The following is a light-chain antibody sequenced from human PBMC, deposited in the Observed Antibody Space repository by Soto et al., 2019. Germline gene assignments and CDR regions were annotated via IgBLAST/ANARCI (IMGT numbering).Light chain of an antibody. CDR3: LQYYGWPKT. Sequence: EIVMTQSPATLSVSPGERATLSCRASQRVNTKLARYQHIPGQAPRLLNYGATTRATGIPTRFSGSESGTEFTLTIGSLQSEDFAVYYCLQYYGWPKTFGQGTKVEIK. V-gene: IGKV3-15*01. J-gene: IGKJ1*01. CDR2: GAT. CDR1: QRVNTK.